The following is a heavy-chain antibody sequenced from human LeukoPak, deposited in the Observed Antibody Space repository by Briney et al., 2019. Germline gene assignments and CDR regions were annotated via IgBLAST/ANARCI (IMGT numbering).Heavy chain of an antibody. V-gene: IGHV4-34*01. J-gene: IGHJ5*01. CDR2: INHSGST. D-gene: IGHD5-24*01. CDR3: ARMAENWYDF. Sequence: NPSETLSLTCAVYGGSFSGYYWSWIRQPPGKGLEWIGEINHSGSTNYNPSLKSRLTISVDTSKNQFSLKLSSVTATDTAKYYCARMAENWYDFWGQEILVTVSS. CDR1: GGSFSGYY.